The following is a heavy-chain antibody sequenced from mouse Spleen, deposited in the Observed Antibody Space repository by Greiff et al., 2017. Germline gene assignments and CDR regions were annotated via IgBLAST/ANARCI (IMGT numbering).Heavy chain of an antibody. D-gene: IGHD4-1*01. CDR2: ISYDGSN. CDR1: GYSITSGYY. V-gene: IGHV3-6*01. Sequence: VQLKESGPGLVKPSQSLSLTCSVTGYSITSGYYWNWIRQFPGNKLEWMGYISYDGSNNYNPSLKNRISITRDTSKNQFFLKLNSVTTEDTATYYCAKLGRGGYYFDYWGQGTTLTVSS. CDR3: AKLGRGGYYFDY. J-gene: IGHJ2*01.